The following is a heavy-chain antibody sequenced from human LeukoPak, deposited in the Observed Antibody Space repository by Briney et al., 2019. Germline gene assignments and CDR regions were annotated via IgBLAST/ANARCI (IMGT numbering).Heavy chain of an antibody. CDR3: AREGGYCSSTSCSFDY. CDR1: GYSISSGYY. J-gene: IGHJ4*02. D-gene: IGHD2-2*01. CDR2: IYHSGST. Sequence: KPSETLSLTCAVSGYSISSGYYWGWIRQPPGKGLEWIGSIYHSGSTYYNPSLKSRVTISVDTSKNQFSLKLSSVTAADTAVDYCAREGGYCSSTSCSFDYWGQGTLVTVSS. V-gene: IGHV4-38-2*02.